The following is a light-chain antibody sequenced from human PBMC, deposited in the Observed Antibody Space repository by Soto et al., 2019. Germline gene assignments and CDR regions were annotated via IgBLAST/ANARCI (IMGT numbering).Light chain of an antibody. J-gene: IGKJ2*01. CDR2: DAS. CDR1: QSVSSY. CDR3: QQRSNWPYT. Sequence: EIVLTQSPATLSLSPGEGATLSCRASQSVSSYLAWYQQKPGQAPRLLIYDASNRATGIPARFSGSGSGTDFTLTISSLEPEDFAVYYCQQRSNWPYTFGQGTRPEIK. V-gene: IGKV3-11*01.